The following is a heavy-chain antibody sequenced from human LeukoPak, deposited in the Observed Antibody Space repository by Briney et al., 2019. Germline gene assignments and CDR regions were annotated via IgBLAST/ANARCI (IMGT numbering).Heavy chain of an antibody. D-gene: IGHD6-6*01. CDR2: IYYSGST. CDR1: GGSISSSSYY. CDR3: ARPTARLGWLDP. Sequence: SETLSLTCTVSGGSISSSSYYWGWIRQPPGKGLEWIGSIYYSGSTYYNPSLKSRVTISVDTSKNQFSLKLRSVTAADTAVYYCARPTARLGWLDPWGQGTLVTVSS. J-gene: IGHJ5*02. V-gene: IGHV4-39*07.